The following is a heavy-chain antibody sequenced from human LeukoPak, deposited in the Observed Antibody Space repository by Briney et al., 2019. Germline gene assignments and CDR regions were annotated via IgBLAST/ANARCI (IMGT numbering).Heavy chain of an antibody. J-gene: IGHJ4*02. CDR3: ARQPSYSSGWSTFDF. Sequence: PSETLSLTCTVSSGSISSYYWSWIRQPPGKGLEWIGYIYYTGSTNYNPSLKSRVTISLGTSTNQFSLKLTSVTAADTAVYYCARQPSYSSGWSTFDFWGQGILVTVSS. CDR2: IYYTGST. V-gene: IGHV4-59*08. D-gene: IGHD6-19*01. CDR1: SGSISSYY.